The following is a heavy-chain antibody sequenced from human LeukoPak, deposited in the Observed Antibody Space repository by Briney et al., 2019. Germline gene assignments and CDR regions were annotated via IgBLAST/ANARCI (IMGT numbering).Heavy chain of an antibody. CDR2: IGSSVSTR. D-gene: IGHD3-3*01. CDR3: AREGSDFWSGYSKGCFDY. Sequence: GGSLRLSCAVSGFTFSSYNMNWVRRAPGKGLEWVSYIGSSVSTRYYAVSVKDRFTISRDNGKHSLYLQMNSLRAEDTAVYYCAREGSDFWSGYSKGCFDYWGQGTLVTVSS. CDR1: GFTFSSYN. J-gene: IGHJ4*02. V-gene: IGHV3-48*01.